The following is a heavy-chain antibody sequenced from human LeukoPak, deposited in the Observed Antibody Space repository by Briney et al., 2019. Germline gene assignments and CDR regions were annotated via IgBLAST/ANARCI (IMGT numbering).Heavy chain of an antibody. J-gene: IGHJ4*02. CDR2: IYYSGST. CDR3: ARGGYDYVWGLVSSLYPSFDY. V-gene: IGHV4-39*01. CDR1: GDSISSSSSY. D-gene: IGHD3-16*01. Sequence: PSETLSLTCTVSGDSISSSSSYWGWIRQPPGEGLEWIGGIYYSGSTYYNTSLKSRVTISVDTSKNQFSLKLSSVTAADTAVYYCARGGYDYVWGLVSSLYPSFDYWGQGTLVTVSS.